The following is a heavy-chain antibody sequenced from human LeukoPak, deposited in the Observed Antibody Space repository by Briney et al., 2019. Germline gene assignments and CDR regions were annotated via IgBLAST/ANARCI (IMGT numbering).Heavy chain of an antibody. CDR2: MNPNSGNT. CDR1: GYTFTSYD. Sequence: GASVKVSCKASGYTFTSYDINWVRQATGQGLEWMGWMNPNSGNTGYAQQFQGRVTMTRNTSISTAYMELSSLRSEDTAVYYCARENIAAADYWGQGTLVTVSS. CDR3: ARENIAAADY. V-gene: IGHV1-8*01. D-gene: IGHD6-13*01. J-gene: IGHJ4*02.